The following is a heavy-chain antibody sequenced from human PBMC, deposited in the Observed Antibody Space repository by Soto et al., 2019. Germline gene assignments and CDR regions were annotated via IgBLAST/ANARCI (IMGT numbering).Heavy chain of an antibody. CDR2: IYYSGST. Sequence: SETLSLTCTVSGGSISSYYWSWIRQPPGKGLEWIGYIYYSGSTNYNPSLKSRVTISVDTSKNQFSLKLSSVTAADTAVYYCARSTIVGATTGAFDIWGQGTMVTVSS. J-gene: IGHJ3*02. V-gene: IGHV4-59*01. CDR3: ARSTIVGATTGAFDI. D-gene: IGHD1-26*01. CDR1: GGSISSYY.